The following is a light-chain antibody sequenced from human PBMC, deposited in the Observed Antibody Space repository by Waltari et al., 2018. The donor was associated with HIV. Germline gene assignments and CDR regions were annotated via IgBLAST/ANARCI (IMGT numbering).Light chain of an antibody. CDR1: ISNLGSDD. J-gene: IGLJ2*01. CDR3: VVWDARLNGLV. Sequence: QSVLTQPPSASGTPGQRVTISCSGSISNLGSDDVNCYQQFPGTAPKVLIYSNNQRTSGVPDRFSCSKSGTSASLAINGLQSEDEADYYCVVWDARLNGLVFGGGTKLTVL. V-gene: IGLV1-44*01. CDR2: SNN.